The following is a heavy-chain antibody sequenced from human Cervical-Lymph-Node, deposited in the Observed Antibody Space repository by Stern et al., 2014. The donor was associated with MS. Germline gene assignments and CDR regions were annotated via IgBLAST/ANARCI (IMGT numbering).Heavy chain of an antibody. CDR1: GFTFSSYG. D-gene: IGHD3-22*01. CDR3: ARDQDSSGYYRDYYGMDV. V-gene: IGHV3-33*01. Sequence: DQLVESGGGVVQPGRSLRLSCAASGFTFSSYGMHWVRQAPGKGLEWVAVIWYDGSNKYYADSVKGRFTISRDNSKNTLYLQMNSLRAEDTAVYYCARDQDSSGYYRDYYGMDVWGQGTTVTVSS. J-gene: IGHJ6*02. CDR2: IWYDGSNK.